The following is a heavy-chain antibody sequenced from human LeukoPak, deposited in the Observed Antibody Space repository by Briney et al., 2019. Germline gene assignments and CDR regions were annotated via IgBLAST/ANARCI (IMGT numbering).Heavy chain of an antibody. CDR3: ARVEAAAGTIY. D-gene: IGHD6-13*01. V-gene: IGHV4-4*09. CDR1: GGSISSYY. J-gene: IGHJ4*02. Sequence: SETLSLTCTVSGGSISSYYWSWIRQPPGKGLEWIGYIYTSGSTNYNPSLKSRVTISVDTSKNQFSLKLSSVPAADTAVYYCARVEAAAGTIYWGQGTLVTVSS. CDR2: IYTSGST.